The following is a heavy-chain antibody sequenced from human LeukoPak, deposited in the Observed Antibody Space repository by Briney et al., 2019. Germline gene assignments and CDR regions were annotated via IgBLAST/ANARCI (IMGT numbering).Heavy chain of an antibody. CDR1: GFTFRSYA. Sequence: PGGSLRLSCAASGFTFRSYAMHWVRQAPGKGLEWVAVISYDGSNKYYADSVKGRFTISRDNSKNTLYLQMNSLRVEDTAVYYCARGLYVDTTMPILYWGQGTLVTVSS. CDR3: ARGLYVDTTMPILY. CDR2: ISYDGSNK. V-gene: IGHV3-30-3*01. J-gene: IGHJ4*02. D-gene: IGHD5-18*01.